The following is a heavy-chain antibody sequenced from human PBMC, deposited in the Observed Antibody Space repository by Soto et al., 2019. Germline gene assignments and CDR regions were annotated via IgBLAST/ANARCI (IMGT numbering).Heavy chain of an antibody. J-gene: IGHJ4*02. CDR2: IYWDDEK. V-gene: IGHV2-5*02. D-gene: IGHD2-8*01. CDR1: GFSLTTSGVG. Sequence: QITLKESGPTLVKPTQTLTLTCSFSGFSLTTSGVGVGWVRQPHGKALEWLALIYWDDEKRDSPSLRSRLTITQDTSQIQVVLTLTNVDPADTGTYFCAQRRTGVSRWYYWDFDYWGQGTLLTVSS. CDR3: AQRRTGVSRWYYWDFDY.